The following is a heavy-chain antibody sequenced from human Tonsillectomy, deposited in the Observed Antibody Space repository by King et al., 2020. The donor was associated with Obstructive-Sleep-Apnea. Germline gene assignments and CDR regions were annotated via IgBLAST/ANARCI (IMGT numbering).Heavy chain of an antibody. CDR3: ANNEASISAVSTDPIA. CDR1: GFTFTSYG. Sequence: VQLVESGGGVVQPGRSLRLSCAASGFTFTSYGMHWVRQAPGKGLEWLGGISIYGSNKNYSDSVKGRFTISRDNSNNTRYLKMNSLRAEDTVMYYWANNEASISAVSTDPIAWGQGTLVTVSS. CDR2: ISIYGSNK. J-gene: IGHJ5*02. V-gene: IGHV3-30*18. D-gene: IGHD6-6*01.